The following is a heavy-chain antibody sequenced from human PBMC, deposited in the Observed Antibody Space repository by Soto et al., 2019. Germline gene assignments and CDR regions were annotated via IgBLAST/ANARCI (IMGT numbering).Heavy chain of an antibody. CDR1: GYSFTTYE. V-gene: IGHV1-8*02. D-gene: IGHD6-6*01. J-gene: IGHJ6*04. CDR2: VSPNSGYT. CDR3: ARGLRITSSESLDV. Sequence: QEQLVQSGAEVKKPGASVRVSCKASGYSFTTYEINWVRQAAGQGLEWMGSVSPNSGYTDYAQKFQGRVTMTRNTSISTAYMELSSLRSEDTAVYYCARGLRITSSESLDVWGNGTTVFVSS.